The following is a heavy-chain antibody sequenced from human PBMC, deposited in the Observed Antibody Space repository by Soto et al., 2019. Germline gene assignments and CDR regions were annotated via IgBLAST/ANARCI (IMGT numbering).Heavy chain of an antibody. CDR3: ARYRGYSYYGQFDY. CDR1: GGSFSGYY. D-gene: IGHD5-18*01. J-gene: IGHJ4*02. V-gene: IGHV4-34*01. Sequence: SETLSLTCAVYGGSFSGYYWSWIRQPPGKGLEWIGEINHSGSTNYNPSLKSRVTISVGTSKNQFSLKLSSVTAADTAVYYCARYRGYSYYGQFDYWGQGTLVTVSS. CDR2: INHSGST.